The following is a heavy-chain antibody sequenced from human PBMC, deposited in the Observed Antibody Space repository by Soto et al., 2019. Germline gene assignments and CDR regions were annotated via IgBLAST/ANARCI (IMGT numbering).Heavy chain of an antibody. CDR2: IRQDGNEK. J-gene: IGHJ5*02. CDR1: GFTFSSYW. Sequence: GGSLRLSCAASGFTFSSYWMSWVRQAPGKGLEWVATIRQDGNEKYYVDSVKGRFTISRDNTKNSLFLQMNNLRAEDTAVYNCARDSIGTMITFDPWGQGNLVTVSS. V-gene: IGHV3-7*01. D-gene: IGHD3-16*01. CDR3: ARDSIGTMITFDP.